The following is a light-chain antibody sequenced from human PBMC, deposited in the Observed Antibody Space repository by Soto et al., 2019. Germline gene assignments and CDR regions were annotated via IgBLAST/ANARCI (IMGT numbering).Light chain of an antibody. V-gene: IGKV1-39*01. J-gene: IGKJ4*01. CDR1: QSISSY. CDR3: QQSYSTPVT. CDR2: AAS. Sequence: DIQITQSPASLSSSVGDIVSITCRASQSISSYLNWYQQKPGKAPKLLIYAASSLQSGVPSRFSGSGSGTDFTLTISSLQPEDFATYYCQQSYSTPVTFGGGTKVDIK.